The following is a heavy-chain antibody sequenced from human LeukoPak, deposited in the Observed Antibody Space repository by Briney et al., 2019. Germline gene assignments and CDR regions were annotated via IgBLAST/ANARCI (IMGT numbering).Heavy chain of an antibody. CDR2: IYYSGST. D-gene: IGHD3-22*01. CDR1: GGSISSYY. Sequence: SETLSLTCTVSGGSISSYYWSWIRQPPGKGLEYIGYIYYSGSTNYNPSLKSRVTISVDTSKNQFSLKLSSVTAADTAVYYWARLVRTYYYDSSGYYWDYWGQGTLVTVSS. V-gene: IGHV4-59*08. J-gene: IGHJ4*02. CDR3: ARLVRTYYYDSSGYYWDY.